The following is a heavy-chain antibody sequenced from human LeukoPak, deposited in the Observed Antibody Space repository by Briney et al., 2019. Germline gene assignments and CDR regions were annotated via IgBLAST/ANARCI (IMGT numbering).Heavy chain of an antibody. Sequence: PSETLSLTCTVSGDSISNYYWSWIRQPPGKGLEWIGYIYSSGSTNYNPSLKSRVTISVDTSKNQFSLKLSSVTAADTAVYYCARGRRIAARRHYYYMDVWGKGTTVTVSS. D-gene: IGHD6-6*01. CDR1: GDSISNYY. CDR3: ARGRRIAARRHYYYMDV. CDR2: IYSSGST. V-gene: IGHV4-59*12. J-gene: IGHJ6*03.